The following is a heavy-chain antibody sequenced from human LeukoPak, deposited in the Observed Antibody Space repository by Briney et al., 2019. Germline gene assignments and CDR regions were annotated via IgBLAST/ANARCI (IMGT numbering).Heavy chain of an antibody. CDR1: GFTFSSYA. V-gene: IGHV3-23*01. CDR3: AFPRIGEVAGSLDY. CDR2: VSGSGVST. D-gene: IGHD6-19*01. Sequence: GGSLRLSCAASGFTFSSYAMTWVRQAPGKGLEWVSAVSGSGVSTYYADSVKGLFTISRDNSKNTLYLQMSSLRVEDTAVYYCAFPRIGEVAGSLDYWGQGTLVTVSS. J-gene: IGHJ4*02.